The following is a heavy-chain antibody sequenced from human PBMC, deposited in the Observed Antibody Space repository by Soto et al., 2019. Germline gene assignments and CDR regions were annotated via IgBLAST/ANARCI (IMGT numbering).Heavy chain of an antibody. CDR3: ARDYATSYYDILTGYSSYYYYGMDV. D-gene: IGHD3-9*01. J-gene: IGHJ6*02. CDR2: IYYSGST. V-gene: IGHV4-59*01. CDR1: GGSISSYY. Sequence: SETLYLTCTVSGGSISSYYWSWIRQPPGKGLEWIEYIYYSGSTNYNPSLKSRVTISVDTTKNQFSLKLSSVTAADTAVYYCARDYATSYYDILTGYSSYYYYGMDVWGQGTTVTV.